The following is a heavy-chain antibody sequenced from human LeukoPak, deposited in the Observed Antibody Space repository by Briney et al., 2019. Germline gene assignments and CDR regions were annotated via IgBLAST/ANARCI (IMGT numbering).Heavy chain of an antibody. D-gene: IGHD5-18*01. CDR3: ARGLGQLWPEDGN. Sequence: SETLSLTCAVYGGSFSGYYWSWIRQPPGKGLEWIGEINHSGSTNYNPSLKSRVTISVDTSKNQFSLKLSSVTAADTAAYYCARGLGQLWPEDGNWGQGTLVTVSS. CDR2: INHSGST. CDR1: GGSFSGYY. J-gene: IGHJ4*02. V-gene: IGHV4-34*01.